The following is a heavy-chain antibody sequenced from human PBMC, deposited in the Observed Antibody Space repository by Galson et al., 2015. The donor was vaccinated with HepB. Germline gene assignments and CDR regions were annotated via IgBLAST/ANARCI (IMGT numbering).Heavy chain of an antibody. CDR3: AREMAARLHYYYYGMDV. J-gene: IGHJ6*02. D-gene: IGHD6-6*01. Sequence: SLRLSCAASGFTFSSYAMHWVRQAPGKGLEWVAVISYDGSNKYYADSVKGRFTISRDNSKNTLYLQMNSLRAEDTAVYYCAREMAARLHYYYYGMDVWGQGTTVTVSS. CDR1: GFTFSSYA. V-gene: IGHV3-30-3*01. CDR2: ISYDGSNK.